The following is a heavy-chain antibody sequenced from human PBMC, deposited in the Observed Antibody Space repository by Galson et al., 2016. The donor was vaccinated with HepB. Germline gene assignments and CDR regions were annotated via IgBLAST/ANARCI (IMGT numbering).Heavy chain of an antibody. D-gene: IGHD6-19*01. J-gene: IGHJ4*01. CDR3: AHSSGWTTDF. CDR2: IYWDDDK. V-gene: IGHV2-5*02. Sequence: PALVKPTQTLTLTCTFSGFSLSTSAVGVQWIRQPPGKALEWLALIYWDDDKEYSPSLRSRLTITKDTSKNQVVLIMTNMDPEDTGTYYCAHSSGWTTDFWGHGTLVTVTS. CDR1: GFSLSTSAVG.